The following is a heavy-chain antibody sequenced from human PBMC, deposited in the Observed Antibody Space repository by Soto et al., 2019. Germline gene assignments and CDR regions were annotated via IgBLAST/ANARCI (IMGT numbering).Heavy chain of an antibody. Sequence: QVQLQESGPGLVKPSQTLSLTCTVSGGSINNADYYGSWIRQHPGKGLEWIGYIYYSGSTYYNPSLKSRVTISLDTSKNQLSLNMSYVTAAYTAVYLCASVYDILTGTWFDPWGPRPLVTVSS. V-gene: IGHV4-31*03. D-gene: IGHD3-9*01. CDR3: ASVYDILTGTWFDP. J-gene: IGHJ5*02. CDR2: IYYSGST. CDR1: GGSINNADYY.